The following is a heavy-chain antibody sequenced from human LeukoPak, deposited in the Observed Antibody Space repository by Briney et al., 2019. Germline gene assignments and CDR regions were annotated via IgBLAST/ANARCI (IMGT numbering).Heavy chain of an antibody. D-gene: IGHD5-12*01. Sequence: SETLSLTCAVYGGSFSGYYWSWIRQPPGKGLEWIGEINHSGSTNYNPSLKSRVTISVDTSKNQFSLKLSSVTAADTAVYYCARDRRGYDSKYFDYWGQGTLVTVSS. CDR3: ARDRRGYDSKYFDY. V-gene: IGHV4-34*01. CDR1: GGSFSGYY. J-gene: IGHJ4*02. CDR2: INHSGST.